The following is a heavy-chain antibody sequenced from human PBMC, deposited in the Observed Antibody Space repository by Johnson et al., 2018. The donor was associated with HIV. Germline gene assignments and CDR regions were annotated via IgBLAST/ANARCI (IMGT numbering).Heavy chain of an antibody. Sequence: QVQLVESGGGVVQPGRSLRLSCAASGFTFSSYGMHWVRQAPGKGLEWVAVISYDGSNKYYADSVKGRFTISRDNSKHTLFLQMNSLSTEDTAVYYCAVITGNRGYAFDVWGQGTMVTVST. D-gene: IGHD1-20*01. CDR1: GFTFSSYG. V-gene: IGHV3-30*19. J-gene: IGHJ3*01. CDR2: ISYDGSNK. CDR3: AVITGNRGYAFDV.